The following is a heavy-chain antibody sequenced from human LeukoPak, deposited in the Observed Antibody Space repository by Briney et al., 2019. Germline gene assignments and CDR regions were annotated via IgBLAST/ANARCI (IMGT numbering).Heavy chain of an antibody. V-gene: IGHV1-69*05. CDR3: ARGGIDYDSSGYLDY. CDR2: IIPIFGTA. CDR1: GGTFSSYA. J-gene: IGHJ4*02. D-gene: IGHD3-22*01. Sequence: GASVKVSCKASGGTFSSYAISWVRQAPGQGLEWMGGIIPIFGTANYAQKFQGRVTITTDESTSTAYMELSSLRSEDTAVYYCARGGIDYDSSGYLDYWGQGPLVTVSS.